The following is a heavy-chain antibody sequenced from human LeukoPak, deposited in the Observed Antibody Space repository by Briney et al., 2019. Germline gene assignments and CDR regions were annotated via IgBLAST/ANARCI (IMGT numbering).Heavy chain of an antibody. V-gene: IGHV4-39*01. CDR1: GGSISSSSYY. J-gene: IGHJ5*02. CDR2: IYYSGST. D-gene: IGHD6-19*01. Sequence: SETLSLTCTVSGGSISSSSYYWGWIRQPPGKGLEWIGSIYYSGSTYYNPSLKSRVTMSVDTSKNQFSLKLSSVTAADTAVYYCARRSSVWYPFDPWGQGTLVTVSS. CDR3: ARRSSVWYPFDP.